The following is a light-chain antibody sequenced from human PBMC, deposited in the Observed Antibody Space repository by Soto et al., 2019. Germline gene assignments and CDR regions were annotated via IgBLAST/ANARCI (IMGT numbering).Light chain of an antibody. CDR1: QTVFYGINKKNY. Sequence: DIVMTQSPDSLAVSLGDRSTMHCKSSQTVFYGINKKNYLAWYQHKPGQPPKLLIYWASTRESGVPDRFSGSGSGTDFTLTINSLQAEDVAVYYCQKSYSPPLNFGGGTKVDIK. CDR2: WAS. J-gene: IGKJ4*01. CDR3: QKSYSPPLN. V-gene: IGKV4-1*01.